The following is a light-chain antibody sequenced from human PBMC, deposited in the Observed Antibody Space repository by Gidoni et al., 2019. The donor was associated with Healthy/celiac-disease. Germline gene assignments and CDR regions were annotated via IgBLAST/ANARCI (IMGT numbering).Light chain of an antibody. Sequence: QSALTQPASVSGSPGQSITISCTGTSSDVGGYNYVSWYQQHPGKAPKLIIYDVSNRPPGVSNRFSGSKSGNTASLTISGLQAEDEADYYCSSYTSSSTLEFGGGTKLTVL. V-gene: IGLV2-14*01. CDR3: SSYTSSSTLE. CDR1: SSDVGGYNY. CDR2: DVS. J-gene: IGLJ2*01.